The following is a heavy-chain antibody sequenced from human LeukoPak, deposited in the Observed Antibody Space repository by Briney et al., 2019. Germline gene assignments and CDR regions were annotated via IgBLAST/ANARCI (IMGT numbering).Heavy chain of an antibody. D-gene: IGHD2-21*01. Sequence: GGSLRLSCVVSGFTFSSYDMTWVRQAPGKGLEWVSGITGSGDTTYYADSVKGRFSISRDNSKNTLYLQMDSLRGEDTAVYYCAKDFRIGYSAHFDYWGQGALVTVSS. V-gene: IGHV3-23*01. CDR2: ITGSGDTT. J-gene: IGHJ4*02. CDR3: AKDFRIGYSAHFDY. CDR1: GFTFSSYD.